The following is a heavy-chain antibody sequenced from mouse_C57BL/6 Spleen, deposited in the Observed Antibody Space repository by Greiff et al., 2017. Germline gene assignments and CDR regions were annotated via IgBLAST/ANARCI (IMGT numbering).Heavy chain of an antibody. J-gene: IGHJ3*01. V-gene: IGHV1-4*01. CDR2: INPSSGYT. CDR3: ARGGSGAFRFAD. CDR1: GYTFTSYT. Sequence: QVQLQQSGAELARPGASVKMSCKASGYTFTSYTMPWVKQRPGQGLEWIGDINPSSGYTKYNQKFKDKATLTADKSSSTAYMQLSSLTSEDSAVYYCARGGSGAFRFADWGQGTLVTVSA. D-gene: IGHD3-2*02.